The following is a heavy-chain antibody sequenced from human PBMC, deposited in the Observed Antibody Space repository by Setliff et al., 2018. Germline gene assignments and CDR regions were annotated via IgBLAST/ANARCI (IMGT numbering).Heavy chain of an antibody. CDR3: ATSGGHYFDY. Sequence: GGSLRLSCAASGFTFDDYVMSWVRQAPGKGLEWVSDINRNGGRIGYADPVKGRFTISRDNAKNSLYLQMNSLGAEDTALYYCATSGGHYFDYWGQGTLVTVSS. V-gene: IGHV3-20*04. D-gene: IGHD1-26*01. CDR2: INRNGGRI. J-gene: IGHJ4*02. CDR1: GFTFDDYV.